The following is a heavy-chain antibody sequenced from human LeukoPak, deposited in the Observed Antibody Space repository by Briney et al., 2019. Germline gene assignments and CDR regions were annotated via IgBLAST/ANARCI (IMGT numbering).Heavy chain of an antibody. J-gene: IGHJ4*02. CDR1: GFTVSSNY. Sequence: GGSLRLSCAASGFTVSSNYMSWVRQAPGKGLEWVSVIYSGGSTHYADSVKGRFTISRDNSKNTLYLQMNSLRAEDTAVYYCASSSRSWISPLDYWGQGTLVTVSS. CDR2: IYSGGST. D-gene: IGHD6-13*01. CDR3: ASSSRSWISPLDY. V-gene: IGHV3-53*01.